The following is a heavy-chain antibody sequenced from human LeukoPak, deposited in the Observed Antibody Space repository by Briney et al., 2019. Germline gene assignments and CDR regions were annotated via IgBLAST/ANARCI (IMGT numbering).Heavy chain of an antibody. CDR3: AKDRPNYYGSNGHYYRQNGDY. Sequence: TGGSLRLSCAASGFTFNIYAMSWVRQAPGRGLEWVSSITSSGDSTFYADSVKGRFTISRDNSRTTLFLQMNRLRVEDTAIYYCAKDRPNYYGSNGHYYRQNGDYWGQGTLVTVSS. V-gene: IGHV3-23*01. J-gene: IGHJ4*02. CDR2: ITSSGDST. D-gene: IGHD3-22*01. CDR1: GFTFNIYA.